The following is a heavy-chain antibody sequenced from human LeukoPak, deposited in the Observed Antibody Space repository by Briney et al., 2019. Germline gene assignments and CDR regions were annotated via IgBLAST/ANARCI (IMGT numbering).Heavy chain of an antibody. CDR1: GGSISSGSYY. Sequence: SQTLSLTCTVSGGSISSGSYYWSWIRQPAGKGLEWIGRIYTSGSTNYNPSLKSRVTISVDTSKNQFSLKLGSVTAADTAVYYCARSYYYDSSFFDYWGQGTLVTVSS. CDR3: ARSYYYDSSFFDY. CDR2: IYTSGST. J-gene: IGHJ4*02. D-gene: IGHD3-22*01. V-gene: IGHV4-61*02.